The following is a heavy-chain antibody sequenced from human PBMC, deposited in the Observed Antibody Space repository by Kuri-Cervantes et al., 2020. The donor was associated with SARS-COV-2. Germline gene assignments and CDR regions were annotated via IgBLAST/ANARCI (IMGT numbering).Heavy chain of an antibody. V-gene: IGHV4-34*01. CDR2: INHSGST. J-gene: IGHJ4*02. D-gene: IGHD6-13*01. CDR1: GGSFSGYY. CDR3: ARVDSSLTIDY. Sequence: GSLRLSCAVYGGSFSGYYWSWIRQPPGKGLEWIGEINHSGSTNYNPSLKSRVTISADTSKNQFSLNLTSVTAADTAVYYCARVDSSLTIDYWGQGTLVTVSS.